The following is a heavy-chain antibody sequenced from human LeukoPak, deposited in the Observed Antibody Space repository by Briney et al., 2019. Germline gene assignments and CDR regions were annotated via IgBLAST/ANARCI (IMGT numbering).Heavy chain of an antibody. J-gene: IGHJ4*02. D-gene: IGHD1-1*01. CDR3: ASGDSYNYYFDY. CDR1: GFTFSGYA. V-gene: IGHV3-30*14. CDR2: ISYDGSNK. Sequence: GGSLRLSCAASGFTFSGYAMHWVRQAPGKGLEWVAVISYDGSNKYYADSVKGRFTISRDISKNTLFLQMDTLRAEDTAVYYCASGDSYNYYFDYWGQGTLVTVSS.